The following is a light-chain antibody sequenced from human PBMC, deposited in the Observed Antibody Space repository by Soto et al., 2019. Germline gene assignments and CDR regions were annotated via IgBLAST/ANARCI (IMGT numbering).Light chain of an antibody. CDR1: QSISSSS. V-gene: IGKV3-20*01. Sequence: EIVLTQSPGTLSLSPGERATLSCRASQSISSSSLAWYQQKRGQAPRLLIYGASRRATGIPDTFSGSGSGTDFTLTISRLEPEDFAVYYCHQFGSSPQTFGHGTKVDIK. J-gene: IGKJ1*01. CDR3: HQFGSSPQT. CDR2: GAS.